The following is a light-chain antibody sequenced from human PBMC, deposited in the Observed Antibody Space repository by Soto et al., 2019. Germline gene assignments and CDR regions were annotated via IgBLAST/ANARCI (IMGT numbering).Light chain of an antibody. Sequence: DIQMTQSPSSVSASVGDRVTITCRAGQDISSWLAWYQQKPGKAPKLLIYAASTLESGVPSRFSGSVSGTDFTLTISSLQPEDFATYYCQQANNFLFTFGPATKVDIK. CDR1: QDISSW. J-gene: IGKJ3*01. V-gene: IGKV1D-12*01. CDR3: QQANNFLFT. CDR2: AAS.